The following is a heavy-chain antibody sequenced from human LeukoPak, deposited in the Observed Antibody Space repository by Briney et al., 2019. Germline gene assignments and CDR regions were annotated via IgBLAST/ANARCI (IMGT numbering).Heavy chain of an antibody. CDR3: ARFRGVIFDY. CDR1: EFIFSSYW. J-gene: IGHJ4*02. CDR2: IYYSGST. V-gene: IGHV4-59*01. Sequence: GSLRLSCAASEFIFSSYWMSWVRQPPGKGLEWIGYIYYSGSTNYNPSLKSRVTISVDTSKNQFSLKLSSVTAADTAVYYCARFRGVIFDYWGQGTLVTVSS. D-gene: IGHD3-10*01.